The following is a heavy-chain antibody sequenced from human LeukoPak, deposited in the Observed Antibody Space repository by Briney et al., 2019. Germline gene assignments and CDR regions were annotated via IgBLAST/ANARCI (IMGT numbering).Heavy chain of an antibody. CDR3: AKLTRCGGDCVGAFDI. CDR2: ISGSGGST. Sequence: GGSLRLSCAASGFTFSSYAMSWVRQAPGKGLEWVSAISGSGGSTYYADSVKGRFTISRDNSKNTLYLQMNSLRAEDTAVYYCAKLTRCGGDCVGAFDIWGQGTMVTVSS. V-gene: IGHV3-23*01. D-gene: IGHD2-21*02. CDR1: GFTFSSYA. J-gene: IGHJ3*02.